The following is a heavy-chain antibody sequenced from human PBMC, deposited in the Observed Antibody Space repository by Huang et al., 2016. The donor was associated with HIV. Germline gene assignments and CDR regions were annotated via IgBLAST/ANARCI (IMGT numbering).Heavy chain of an antibody. CDR1: GGSFSGYF. J-gene: IGHJ5*01. V-gene: IGHV4-34*02. CDR2: FNHAGVT. D-gene: IGHD3-16*01. CDR3: AREIMISFGGPFDS. Sequence: QVQLEQWGAGLLKPSETLSLTCAVYGGSFSGYFWNWIRQSPGKGLEWIGQFNHAGVTDYNPSLKSRATISVDTSKNQFSLRLTSVTAADTAIYYCAREIMISFGGPFDSWGHGNLVTVSS.